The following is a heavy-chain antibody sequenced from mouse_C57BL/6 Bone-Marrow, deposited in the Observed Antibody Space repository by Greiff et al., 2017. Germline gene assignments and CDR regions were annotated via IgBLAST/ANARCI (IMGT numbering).Heavy chain of an antibody. D-gene: IGHD1-1*01. CDR3: ARNYYYGSSDY. V-gene: IGHV3-6*01. J-gene: IGHJ2*01. CDR1: GYSITSGYY. CDR2: ISYDGSN. Sequence: EVKLMESGPGLVKPSQSLSLTCSFTGYSITSGYYWNWIRQFPGNKLEWMGYISYDGSNNYNPSLKNRISITRDTSKNQFFLKLNSVTTEDTATYYCARNYYYGSSDYWGQGTTLTVSS.